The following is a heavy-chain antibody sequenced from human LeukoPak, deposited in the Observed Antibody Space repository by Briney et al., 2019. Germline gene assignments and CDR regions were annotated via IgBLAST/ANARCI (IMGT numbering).Heavy chain of an antibody. V-gene: IGHV3-23*01. D-gene: IGHD2-15*01. J-gene: IGHJ2*01. CDR1: GFTFSAYW. Sequence: GGSLRLSCAASGFTFSAYWMTWVRQAPGKGLEWVSSISGSGDNTFYADSVKGRFTISRDNSKSILYLQLNNLRVEDTATYYCASSGFCSGGGCYLRYWYFDLWGRGTLVTVSS. CDR3: ASSGFCSGGGCYLRYWYFDL. CDR2: ISGSGDNT.